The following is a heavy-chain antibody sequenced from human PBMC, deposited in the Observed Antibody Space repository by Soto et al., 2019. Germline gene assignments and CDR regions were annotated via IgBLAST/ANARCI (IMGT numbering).Heavy chain of an antibody. V-gene: IGHV4-4*02. Sequence: SATLSLTFAVSGGSITNRPCWSWVRQAPGKGLEWIGEIYHNGTTNYNPSLESRVTMSVDKSKNQFSLNLRSMTAADTAVYYCQMVRGGLFMMDVWGQGTTVTGSS. D-gene: IGHD3-10*01. CDR2: IYHNGTT. CDR3: QMVRGGLFMMDV. CDR1: GGSITNRPC. J-gene: IGHJ6*02.